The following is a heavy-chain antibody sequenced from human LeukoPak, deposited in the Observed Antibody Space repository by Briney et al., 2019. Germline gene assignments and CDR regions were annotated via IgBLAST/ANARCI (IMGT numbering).Heavy chain of an antibody. D-gene: IGHD7-27*01. J-gene: IGHJ6*03. V-gene: IGHV1-18*01. CDR2: ISAYNGNT. CDR3: ARAEKPNWGNYYYYCMDV. CDR1: GYTFTSYG. Sequence: GASVKVSCKASGYTFTSYGISWVRQAPGQGFEWMGWISAYNGNTNFAQKLQDRVTMTTDTSTSTAYMELRSLRSDDTAVYYCARAEKPNWGNYYYYCMDVWGKGTTVTVSS.